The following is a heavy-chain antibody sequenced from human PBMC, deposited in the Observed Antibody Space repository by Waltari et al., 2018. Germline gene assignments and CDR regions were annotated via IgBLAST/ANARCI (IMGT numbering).Heavy chain of an antibody. D-gene: IGHD3-9*01. CDR2: IFPCASDT. CDR3: ATGRGVLRYFDWLGFDY. Sequence: EVQLVQSGAEGKKPGESLKISCKGSGYSFTSYWIGWVRQMPGKGLEWMGFIFPCASDTRYSPSFQGQVTISADKSISTAYLQWSSLKASDTAMYYCATGRGVLRYFDWLGFDYWGQGTLVTVSS. J-gene: IGHJ4*02. CDR1: GYSFTSYW. V-gene: IGHV5-51*01.